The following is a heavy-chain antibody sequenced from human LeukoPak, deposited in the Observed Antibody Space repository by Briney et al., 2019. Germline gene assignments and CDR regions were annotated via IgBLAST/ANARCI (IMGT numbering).Heavy chain of an antibody. CDR2: IYTSGST. D-gene: IGHD3-22*01. CDR1: GGSISSYY. Sequence: SETLSLTCTVSGGSISSYYWNWIRQPAGKGLEWIGRIYTSGSTNYNPSLKSRITMSVDTSKNQFSLNLISVTAADTAVYYCARDLTDYYELDYWGQGTLVTVSS. V-gene: IGHV4-4*07. J-gene: IGHJ4*02. CDR3: ARDLTDYYELDY.